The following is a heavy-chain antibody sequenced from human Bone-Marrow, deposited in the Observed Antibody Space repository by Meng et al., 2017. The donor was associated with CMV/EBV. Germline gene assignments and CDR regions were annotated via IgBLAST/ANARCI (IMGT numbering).Heavy chain of an antibody. J-gene: IGHJ6*02. CDR1: GFTFSHYA. Sequence: SLKISCAASGFTFSHYAMTWVRQAPGKGLEWVSSFSGSGGTTYYADSVKGRFTISRDDSTSTLYLQMKSLRVEDTAIYYCAKDFSVDPQLGYGMNVWGQGTSVTVSS. CDR3: AKDFSVDPQLGYGMNV. D-gene: IGHD2-2*03. V-gene: IGHV3-23*01. CDR2: FSGSGGTT.